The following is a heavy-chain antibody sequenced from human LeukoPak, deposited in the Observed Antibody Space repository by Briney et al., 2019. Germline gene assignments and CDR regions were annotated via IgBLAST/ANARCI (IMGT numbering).Heavy chain of an antibody. D-gene: IGHD2-21*01. J-gene: IGHJ4*02. CDR2: IHTSGSP. Sequence: SETLSLTCKVSGASISGHYWSWIRHPAGKSLEWIGRIHTSGSPIYNPSLSSRVTMSVDTSKGQFSLTMNSLTAADTAIYYCARQRLDGDILGFDWWGQGTLVTVSS. V-gene: IGHV4-4*07. CDR3: ARQRLDGDILGFDW. CDR1: GASISGHY.